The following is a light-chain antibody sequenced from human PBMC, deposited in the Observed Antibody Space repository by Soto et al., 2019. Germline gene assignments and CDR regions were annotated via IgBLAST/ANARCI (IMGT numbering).Light chain of an antibody. CDR2: EVS. V-gene: IGLV2-14*01. CDR3: SSYTSSDTYV. CDR1: SSDVGGYNY. Sequence: QSALTQPASVSGSPGQSITISCTGTSSDVGGYNYVSWYQQHPGKAPKLMIYEVSNRPSGISNRFSGSKSVNTASLTISGLQAEDEADYYCSSYTSSDTYVFGTGTMVTVL. J-gene: IGLJ1*01.